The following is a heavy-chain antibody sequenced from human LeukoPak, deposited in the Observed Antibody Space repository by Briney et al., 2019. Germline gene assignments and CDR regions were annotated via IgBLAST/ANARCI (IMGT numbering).Heavy chain of an antibody. D-gene: IGHD6-19*01. V-gene: IGHV3-21*01. CDR3: AREEAAVASFDY. Sequence: GGSLRLSCAASGFTFSNFWMNWVRQAPGKGLEWVSSISSRSNYIYYVDSVKGRFTISRDNAKNSLYLQMNSLRAEDTAVYYCAREEAAVASFDYWGQGTLVTVSS. CDR2: ISSRSNYI. CDR1: GFTFSNFW. J-gene: IGHJ4*02.